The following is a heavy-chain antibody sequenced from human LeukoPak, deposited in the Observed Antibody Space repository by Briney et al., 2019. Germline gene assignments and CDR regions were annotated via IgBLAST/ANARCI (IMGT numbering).Heavy chain of an antibody. V-gene: IGHV4-59*08. CDR3: ARQPLQRWLQSPNAAHAFDI. J-gene: IGHJ3*02. CDR2: IYYSGST. CDR1: GGSISSYY. D-gene: IGHD5-12*01. Sequence: SETLSLTCTVSGGSISSYYWSWIRQPPGKGLEWIGYIYYSGSTNYNPSLKSRVTISVDTSKNQFSLKLSSVTAADTAVYYCARQPLQRWLQSPNAAHAFDIWGQGTMVTVSS.